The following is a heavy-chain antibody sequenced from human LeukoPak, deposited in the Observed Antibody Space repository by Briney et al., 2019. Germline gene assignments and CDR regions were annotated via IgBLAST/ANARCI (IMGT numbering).Heavy chain of an antibody. V-gene: IGHV3-74*01. CDR1: GFTFSNYA. J-gene: IGHJ4*02. CDR3: ARDGSYKFDY. Sequence: GGSLRLSCAASGFTFSNYAMSWVRQAPGKGLVWVSRIKSDGTTNYADSVKGRFTISRDNAKNTLYLQMNNLRAEDTAVYYCARDGSYKFDYWGQGTLVTVSS. CDR2: IKSDGTT. D-gene: IGHD1-26*01.